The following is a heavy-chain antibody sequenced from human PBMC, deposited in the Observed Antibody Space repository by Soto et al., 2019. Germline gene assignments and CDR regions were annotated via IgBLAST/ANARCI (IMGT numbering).Heavy chain of an antibody. V-gene: IGHV4-30-4*01. Sequence: SETLSLTCTVSGVSITSGDYYWSWIRQSPGKGLEWIGYIYYSETAQYNPTLKSRTVISIDRSKNQLSLKMTSVTAADTAVYYCARDDLEYGGSYLSTWGQGTLVTVSS. J-gene: IGHJ1*01. D-gene: IGHD2-15*01. CDR3: ARDDLEYGGSYLST. CDR1: GVSITSGDYY. CDR2: IYYSETA.